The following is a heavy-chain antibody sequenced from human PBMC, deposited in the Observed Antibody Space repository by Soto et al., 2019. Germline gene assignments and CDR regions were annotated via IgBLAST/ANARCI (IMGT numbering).Heavy chain of an antibody. V-gene: IGHV1-69*13. D-gene: IGHD3-10*01. CDR1: GGTFSSYA. CDR3: AGGTNMVRGVNYYYYYGMDA. J-gene: IGHJ6*02. CDR2: IIPIFGTA. Sequence: GASVKVSCKASGGTFSSYAISWVRQAPGQGLEWMGGIIPIFGTANYAQKFQGRVTITADESTSTAYMELSSLRSEDTAVYYCAGGTNMVRGVNYYYYYGMDAWGQGTTVTVSS.